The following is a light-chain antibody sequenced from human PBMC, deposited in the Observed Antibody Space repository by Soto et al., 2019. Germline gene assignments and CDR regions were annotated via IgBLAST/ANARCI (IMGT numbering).Light chain of an antibody. CDR1: QSVSSSY. CDR3: KMNGISPPTWT. J-gene: IGKJ1*01. V-gene: IGKV3-20*01. Sequence: EIVLTQSPGTLSLSPGERATLSCRASQSVSSSYLAWYQQKPGQAPRLLIYGASSRATGIPDRCSGSGSGTDFTLTIRRLDPEDFAVYCWKMNGISPPTWTFGQGTKVDIK. CDR2: GAS.